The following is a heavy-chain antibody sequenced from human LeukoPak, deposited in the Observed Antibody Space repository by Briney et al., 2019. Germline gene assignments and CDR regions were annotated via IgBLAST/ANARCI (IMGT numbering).Heavy chain of an antibody. J-gene: IGHJ4*02. D-gene: IGHD2/OR15-2a*01. V-gene: IGHV3-33*08. CDR1: GLTFSSYW. Sequence: GGSLRLSCAGSGLTFSSYWMHWVRQAPGKGLEWVAVIWYDGSNKYYADSVKGRFTISRDNSKNALYLQMNSLRAEDTAVYYCARGITRVLLLPGYWGQGTLVTVSS. CDR2: IWYDGSNK. CDR3: ARGITRVLLLPGY.